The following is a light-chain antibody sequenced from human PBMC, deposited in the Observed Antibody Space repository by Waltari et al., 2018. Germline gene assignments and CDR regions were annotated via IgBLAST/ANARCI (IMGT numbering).Light chain of an antibody. Sequence: QSVLTQPPSVSGAPRQRVTISCSGSSSNIENKAVNWYQHLPGRAPKLLIRYDNLLPSGVSARFSASKSGTSASLAISGLQSDDEADYYCATWDDSLNAYVFGSGTKVTVV. CDR3: ATWDDSLNAYV. V-gene: IGLV1-36*01. J-gene: IGLJ1*01. CDR1: SSNIENKA. CDR2: YDN.